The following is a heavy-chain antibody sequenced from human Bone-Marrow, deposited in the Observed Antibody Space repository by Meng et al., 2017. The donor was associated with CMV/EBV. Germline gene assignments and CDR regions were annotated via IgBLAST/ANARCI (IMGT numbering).Heavy chain of an antibody. V-gene: IGHV3-21*01. CDR3: AREGGPNCGGDCYEIDY. D-gene: IGHD2-21*01. CDR2: ISSSSSYI. CDR1: FTFSSYA. J-gene: IGHJ4*02. Sequence: FTFSSYAMSWVRQAPGKGLEWVSSISSSSSYIYYADSVKGRFTISRDNAKNSLYLQMNSLRAEDTAVYYCAREGGPNCGGDCYEIDYWGQGTLVTVSS.